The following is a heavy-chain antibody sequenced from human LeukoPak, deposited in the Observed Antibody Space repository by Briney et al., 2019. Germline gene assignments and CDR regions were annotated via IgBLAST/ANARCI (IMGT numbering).Heavy chain of an antibody. CDR1: GFSFSDSY. D-gene: IGHD2/OR15-2a*01. CDR3: ARRGNMSSHAFDI. J-gene: IGHJ3*02. Sequence: PGGSLRLSCAASGFSFSDSYMSWIRQAPGQGLEWRSYIKSSDTSTFYADSVKGRFTVSRDNAKNSLYLQMNSLRAEDTAVYYCARRGNMSSHAFDIWGQGTVVTVSS. CDR2: IKSSDTST. V-gene: IGHV3-11*01.